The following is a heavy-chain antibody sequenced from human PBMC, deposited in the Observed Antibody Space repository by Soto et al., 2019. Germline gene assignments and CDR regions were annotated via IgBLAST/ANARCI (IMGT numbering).Heavy chain of an antibody. D-gene: IGHD3-9*01. Sequence: GESLKISCKASGYRFTSQWIGWVRQMPGKGLEWMGIIYSGDSDTRYSPSFQVQVTISADKSISTAYLQWSSLKASDTAMYYCGRVRLTGYEFHFDYWGQGALVTVS. V-gene: IGHV5-51*01. CDR3: GRVRLTGYEFHFDY. CDR1: GYRFTSQW. J-gene: IGHJ4*02. CDR2: IYSGDSDT.